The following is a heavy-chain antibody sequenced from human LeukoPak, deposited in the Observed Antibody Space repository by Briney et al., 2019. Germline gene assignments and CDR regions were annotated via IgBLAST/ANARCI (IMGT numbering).Heavy chain of an antibody. CDR2: IYYSGST. V-gene: IGHV4-39*01. D-gene: IGHD3-22*01. CDR1: GGSISSSSYY. CDR3: ASQTGYYYDSSGYFFDY. Sequence: PSETLSLTCTVPGGSISSSSYYWGWIRQPPGKGLEWIGSIYYSGSTYYNPSLKSRVTISVDTSKNQFSLKLSSVTAADTAVYYCASQTGYYYDSSGYFFDYWGQGTLVTVSS. J-gene: IGHJ4*02.